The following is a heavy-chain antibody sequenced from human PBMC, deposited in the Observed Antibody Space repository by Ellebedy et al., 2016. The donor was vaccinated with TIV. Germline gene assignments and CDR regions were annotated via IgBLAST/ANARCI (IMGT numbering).Heavy chain of an antibody. CDR1: GFSFRSYW. CDR2: MRQDGNDK. J-gene: IGHJ3*02. Sequence: GESLKISCAASGFSFRSYWMSWVRQAPGKGLEWVANMRQDGNDKYYVDSVKGRFTISRDNAKNSLYLQMTSLRVEDTGVYYCARDGSYGDYLSPTHALEIWGQGTMVTVSS. V-gene: IGHV3-7*01. D-gene: IGHD4-17*01. CDR3: ARDGSYGDYLSPTHALEI.